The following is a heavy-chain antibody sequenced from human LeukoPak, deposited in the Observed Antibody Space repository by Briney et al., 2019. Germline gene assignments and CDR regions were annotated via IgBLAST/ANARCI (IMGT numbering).Heavy chain of an antibody. J-gene: IGHJ4*02. Sequence: PGRSLRLSCAASGFTFSSYAMHWVRQAPGKGLEWVAVISYDGSNKYYADSVKGRFTISRDNSKNTLYLQMNSLRAEDTAVYYCASVRPSGSTYYWGQGTLVTVSS. CDR1: GFTFSSYA. CDR3: ASVRPSGSTYY. CDR2: ISYDGSNK. D-gene: IGHD3-10*01. V-gene: IGHV3-30-3*01.